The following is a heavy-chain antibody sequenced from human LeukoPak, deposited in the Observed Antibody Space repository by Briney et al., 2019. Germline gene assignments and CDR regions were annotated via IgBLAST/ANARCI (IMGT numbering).Heavy chain of an antibody. Sequence: GASVKVSCKASGYTFTGYCMHWVRQAPGQELEWMGWINPNSGGTNYAQKFQGRVTMTRDTSISTAYMELSSLRSEDTAVYYCARRPYYYDSSGYVDWGQGTLVTVSS. CDR3: ARRPYYYDSSGYVD. J-gene: IGHJ4*02. CDR2: INPNSGGT. V-gene: IGHV1-2*02. D-gene: IGHD3-22*01. CDR1: GYTFTGYC.